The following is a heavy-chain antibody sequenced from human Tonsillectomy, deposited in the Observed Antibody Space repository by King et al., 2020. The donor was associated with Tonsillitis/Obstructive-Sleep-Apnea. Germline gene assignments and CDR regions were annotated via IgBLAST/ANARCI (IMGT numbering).Heavy chain of an antibody. Sequence: VQLQQWGAGLLKPSETLSLTCAVYGGSFSGYYWSWIRQPPGKGLEWIGEINHSGSTNYNPSLKSRVTISVDTSKNQFSLKLSSVTAADTAVYYCARGSCSSTSCYFHYYYYYMDVWGKGTTVTVSS. CDR2: INHSGST. CDR3: ARGSCSSTSCYFHYYYYYMDV. D-gene: IGHD2-2*01. V-gene: IGHV4-34*01. J-gene: IGHJ6*03. CDR1: GGSFSGYY.